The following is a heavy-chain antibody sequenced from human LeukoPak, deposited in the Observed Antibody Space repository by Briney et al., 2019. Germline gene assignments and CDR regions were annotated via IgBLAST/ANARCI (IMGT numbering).Heavy chain of an antibody. Sequence: GGSLRLSCSASGFTFSSYAMHWVRQAPGKGLKYVSAISSKGGSTYYADSVKGRFTISRDNSKNTLYLQMSSLRAEDTAVYYCVKGYSRTDYWGQGTLVTVSS. V-gene: IGHV3-64D*06. CDR1: GFTFSSYA. CDR2: ISSKGGST. J-gene: IGHJ4*02. D-gene: IGHD6-13*01. CDR3: VKGYSRTDY.